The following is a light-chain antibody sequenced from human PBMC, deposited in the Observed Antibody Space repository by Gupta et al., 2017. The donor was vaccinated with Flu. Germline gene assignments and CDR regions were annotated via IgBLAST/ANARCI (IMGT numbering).Light chain of an antibody. CDR2: EVS. CDR1: SSDIGGYNY. J-gene: IGLJ2*01. V-gene: IGLV2-14*01. CDR3: SSYTTSYNLV. Sequence: SITISCTGTSSDIGGYNYVSWYQKHPGRAPKRMIFEVSNRPSGVSNRFSGSKSDNTASLTISGLQAEDEADYYCSSYTTSYNLVFGGGTKLTVL.